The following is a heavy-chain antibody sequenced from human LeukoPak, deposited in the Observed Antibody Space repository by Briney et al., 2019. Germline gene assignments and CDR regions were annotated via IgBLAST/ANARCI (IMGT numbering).Heavy chain of an antibody. CDR1: GFTFSSYG. CDR2: IWYDGSNK. D-gene: IGHD6-19*01. CDR3: AKDRGESSGHRDAFDI. V-gene: IGHV3-33*06. J-gene: IGHJ3*02. Sequence: PGGSLRLSCAASGFTFSSYGMHWVRQAPGKGLEWVAVIWYDGSNKYYADSVKGRFTISRDDSQNTLYLQMNSLRAEDTAVYYCAKDRGESSGHRDAFDIWGQGTMVTVSS.